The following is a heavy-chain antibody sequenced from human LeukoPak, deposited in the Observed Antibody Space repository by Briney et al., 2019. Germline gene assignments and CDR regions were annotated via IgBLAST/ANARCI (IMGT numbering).Heavy chain of an antibody. D-gene: IGHD5-12*01. CDR2: IWYDGSNK. CDR3: ARDVSGYDSHYFDY. V-gene: IGHV3-33*01. J-gene: IGHJ4*02. Sequence: SCKASGFTFSSYGMHWVRQAPGKGLEWVAVIWYDGSNKYYADSVKGRFTISRDNSKNTLYLQMNSLRAEDTAVYYCARDVSGYDSHYFDYWGQGTLVTVSS. CDR1: GFTFSSYG.